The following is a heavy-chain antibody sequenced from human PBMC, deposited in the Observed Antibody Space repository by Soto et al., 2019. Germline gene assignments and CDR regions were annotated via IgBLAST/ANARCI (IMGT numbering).Heavy chain of an antibody. Sequence: QVQLVQSGAEVKKPGSSVKVSCKASGGTFSSHVFNWVRQAPGQGLEWMGGIMPIIGTANYAQKFQGRVKNTADESTSTAYMELSSLRSEDTAVYYCARDLEFRDGNISHLDYWGQGTLVTVSS. J-gene: IGHJ4*02. CDR1: GGTFSSHV. CDR2: IMPIIGTA. CDR3: ARDLEFRDGNISHLDY. D-gene: IGHD3-10*01. V-gene: IGHV1-69*01.